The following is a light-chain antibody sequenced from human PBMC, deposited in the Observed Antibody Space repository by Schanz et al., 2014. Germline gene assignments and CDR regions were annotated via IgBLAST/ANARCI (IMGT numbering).Light chain of an antibody. CDR1: SGLVSTSHY. CDR2: STD. Sequence: QTVVTQEPSFSVSPGGTVTLTCALRSGLVSTSHYPSWYQQTPGQAPRTLIYSTDTRSSGVPDRFSGSILGNKAALTITGAQADDESDYYCVLYMGSGISVFGGGTKVTVL. CDR3: VLYMGSGISV. V-gene: IGLV8-61*01. J-gene: IGLJ3*02.